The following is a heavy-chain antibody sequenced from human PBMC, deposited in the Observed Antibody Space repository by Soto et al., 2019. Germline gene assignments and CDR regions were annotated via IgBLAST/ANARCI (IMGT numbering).Heavy chain of an antibody. D-gene: IGHD2-2*01. J-gene: IGHJ4*02. CDR3: AKGGFVVVPAAIGGPFDY. V-gene: IGHV3-23*01. CDR2: ISGSGGST. Sequence: GGSLRLSCAASGFTFSSYGMHWVRQAPGKGLEWVSAISGSGGSTYYADSVKGRFTISRDNSKNTLYLQMNSLRAEDTAVYYCAKGGFVVVPAAIGGPFDYWGQGTLVTVSS. CDR1: GFTFSSYG.